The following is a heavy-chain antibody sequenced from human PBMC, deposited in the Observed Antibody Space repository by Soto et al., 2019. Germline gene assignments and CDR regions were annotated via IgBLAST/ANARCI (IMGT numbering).Heavy chain of an antibody. CDR3: AKDQVFRGVTAPFDP. CDR2: ISYDVSDK. Sequence: QVQLVESGGGVVQPGRSLRLSCAADRFIFSNYGIQWVRQAPGRGLEWVAVISYDVSDKYYADSVKGRFTISRDNSKNTLYLQMNSLKAEDTAMYYCAKDQVFRGVTAPFDPWGQGTLVTVSS. CDR1: RFIFSNYG. J-gene: IGHJ5*02. D-gene: IGHD3-10*01. V-gene: IGHV3-30*18.